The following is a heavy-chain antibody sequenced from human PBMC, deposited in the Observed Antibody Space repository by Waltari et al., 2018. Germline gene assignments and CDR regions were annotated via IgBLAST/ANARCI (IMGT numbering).Heavy chain of an antibody. J-gene: IGHJ4*02. D-gene: IGHD1-26*01. CDR1: GFTFSNAW. CDR2: IKRKTDGGTT. V-gene: IGHV3-15*01. Sequence: EVQLVESGGGLVKPGGSLRLSCAASGFTFSNAWMTWVRQAPGKGLEWVGHIKRKTDGGTTDYAAPVKGRFTISRDDSKNTLYLEMNSLKTEDTAVYYCTKFGSSFYYFDYWGQGTLVTVSS. CDR3: TKFGSSFYYFDY.